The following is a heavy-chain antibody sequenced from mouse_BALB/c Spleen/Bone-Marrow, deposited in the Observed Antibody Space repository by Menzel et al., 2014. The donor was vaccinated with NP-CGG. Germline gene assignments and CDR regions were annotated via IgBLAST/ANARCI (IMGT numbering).Heavy chain of an antibody. Sequence: EVQGVESGGGLVKPGGSPKLSCAASGFTFSSYAMSWVRQTPEKRLEWVATISSGGSYTYYPDSVKGRFTISRDNAKNTLYLQMSSLRSEDTAMYYCARGGGYDWYFDVWGAGTTVTVSS. CDR3: ARGGGYDWYFDV. D-gene: IGHD2-2*01. J-gene: IGHJ1*01. CDR2: ISSGGSYT. CDR1: GFTFSSYA. V-gene: IGHV5-9-3*01.